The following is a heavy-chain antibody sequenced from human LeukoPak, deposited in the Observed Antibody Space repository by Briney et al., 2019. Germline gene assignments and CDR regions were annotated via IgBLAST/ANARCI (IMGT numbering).Heavy chain of an antibody. CDR1: GYTFTGNY. CDR3: ARGITIFGVVIYSFDY. D-gene: IGHD3-3*01. Sequence: GASVKVSCKASGYTFTGNYMHWVRQAPGQGLEWMGWINPNSGGTKYAQMFQGRVTMTRDTSTRTAYMELSRLRSDDTAVYYCARGITIFGVVIYSFDYWGQGTLVTASS. J-gene: IGHJ4*02. V-gene: IGHV1-2*02. CDR2: INPNSGGT.